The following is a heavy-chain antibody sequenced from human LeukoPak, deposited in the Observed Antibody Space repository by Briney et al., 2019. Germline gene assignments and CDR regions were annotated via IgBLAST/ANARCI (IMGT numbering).Heavy chain of an antibody. Sequence: ESLRLSCAASGFTFSSYGMSWVRQAPGEGLEWIGNFYDSGNTRYNPSLKSRVTISGDTSKNQFSLKLTSVTAADTAVYYCARHTRPGYSGYENAFDIWGQGTMVTVSS. D-gene: IGHD5-12*01. J-gene: IGHJ3*02. CDR1: GFTFSSYG. CDR3: ARHTRPGYSGYENAFDI. CDR2: FYDSGNT. V-gene: IGHV4-39*01.